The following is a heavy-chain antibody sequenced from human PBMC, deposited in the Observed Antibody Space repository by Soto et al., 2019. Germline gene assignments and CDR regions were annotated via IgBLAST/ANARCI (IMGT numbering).Heavy chain of an antibody. D-gene: IGHD3-3*01. CDR1: GFTFSSYS. CDR2: ISSSSSYI. Sequence: EVQLVESGGGLVKPGGSLRLSCAASGFTFSSYSMNWVRQAPGKGLEWVSSISSSSSYIYYADSVKGRFTISRDNAKNSLYLQMNSLRAEDTAVYYCARGGLRFLDWLLYPFDYWGQGTLVTVSS. J-gene: IGHJ4*02. V-gene: IGHV3-21*01. CDR3: ARGGLRFLDWLLYPFDY.